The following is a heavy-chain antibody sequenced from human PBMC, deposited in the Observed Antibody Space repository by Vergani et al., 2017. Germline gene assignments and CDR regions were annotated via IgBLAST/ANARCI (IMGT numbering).Heavy chain of an antibody. CDR3: AREMSNEGFDY. V-gene: IGHV3-21*02. CDR2: ISSSSSYI. J-gene: IGHJ4*02. Sequence: EVQLVESGGGLVPPGRSLRLSCAASGFTFSSYSMNWVRQAPGKGLEWVSSISSSSSYIYYADSVKGRFTISRDNAKNSLFLQMSSLKVEDTGVYYCAREMSNEGFDYWGQGTRVTVS. CDR1: GFTFSSYS. D-gene: IGHD4-11*01.